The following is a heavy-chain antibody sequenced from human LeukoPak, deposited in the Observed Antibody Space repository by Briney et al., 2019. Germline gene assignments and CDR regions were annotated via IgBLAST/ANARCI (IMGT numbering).Heavy chain of an antibody. CDR3: AREYDFWSGLSPPDY. V-gene: IGHV3-7*03. CDR2: IKQDGSEK. CDR1: GFTFSSYW. D-gene: IGHD3-3*01. Sequence: GGSLRLPCAASGFTFSSYWMSWVRQAPGKGLEWVANIKQDGSEKYYVDSVKGRFTISRDNAKNSLYLQMNSLRAEDTAVYYCAREYDFWSGLSPPDYWGQGTLVTVSS. J-gene: IGHJ4*02.